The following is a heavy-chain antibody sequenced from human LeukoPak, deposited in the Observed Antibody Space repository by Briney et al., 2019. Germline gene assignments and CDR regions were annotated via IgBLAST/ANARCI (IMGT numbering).Heavy chain of an antibody. CDR1: GGSMSSYY. J-gene: IGHJ4*02. V-gene: IGHV4-59*01. CDR2: IYYSGST. CDR3: ARHWADYDSSGYYYRYFDY. Sequence: SETLSLTCTVSGGSMSSYYWSWIRQPPVKGLEWIGYIYYSGSTNYNPSLKSRVTISVDTSKNQFSLKLSSVTAADTAVYYCARHWADYDSSGYYYRYFDYWGQGTLVTVSS. D-gene: IGHD3-22*01.